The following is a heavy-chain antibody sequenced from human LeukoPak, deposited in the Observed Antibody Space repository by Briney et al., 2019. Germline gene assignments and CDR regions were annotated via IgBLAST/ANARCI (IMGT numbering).Heavy chain of an antibody. CDR1: GFTFSSYG. CDR3: ANIPTPGATWPNAFDI. Sequence: GGSLRLSCAASGFTFSSYGMHWVRQAPGKGLEWVAFIRYDGSNKYYADSVKGRFTISRDNSKNTLYLQMNSLRAEDTAVYYCANIPTPGATWPNAFDIWGQGTMVTVSS. J-gene: IGHJ3*02. D-gene: IGHD1-26*01. V-gene: IGHV3-30*02. CDR2: IRYDGSNK.